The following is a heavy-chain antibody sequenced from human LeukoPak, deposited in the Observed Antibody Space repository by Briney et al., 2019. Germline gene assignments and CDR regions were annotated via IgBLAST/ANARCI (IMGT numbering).Heavy chain of an antibody. CDR2: IYYSGST. V-gene: IGHV4-31*03. CDR3: ARCVAATHWFDP. D-gene: IGHD2-15*01. Sequence: PSQTLPLTCTVSGGSISSGGYYWSWIRQHPGKGLEWIGYIYYSGSTYYNPSLKSRVTISVDTSKNQFSLKPSSVTAADTAVYYCARCVAATHWFDPWGQGTLVTVSS. J-gene: IGHJ5*02. CDR1: GGSISSGGYY.